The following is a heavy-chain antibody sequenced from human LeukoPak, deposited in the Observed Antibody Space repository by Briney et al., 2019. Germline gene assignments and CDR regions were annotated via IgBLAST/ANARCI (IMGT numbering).Heavy chain of an antibody. J-gene: IGHJ4*02. Sequence: PGRSLRLSCAASGFTFSTYTIHWVRQAPGRGLEWVAFVSHDGRNKYYADSVKGRFTISRDNSKNTLYLQMNSLRGEDTALYYCTREIDTSSYNLFFDNCGQGTLVTVSS. CDR1: GFTFSTYT. CDR3: TREIDTSSYNLFFDN. V-gene: IGHV3-30*04. D-gene: IGHD2-2*01. CDR2: VSHDGRNK.